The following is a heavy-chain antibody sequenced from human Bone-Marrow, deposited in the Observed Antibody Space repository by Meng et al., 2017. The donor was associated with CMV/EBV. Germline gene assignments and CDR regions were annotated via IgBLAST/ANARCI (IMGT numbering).Heavy chain of an antibody. CDR2: IRYDGSNK. Sequence: LSLTCAASGFTFSSYGMHWVRQAPGKGLEWVAFIRYDGSNKYYADSVKGRFTISRDNSKNTLYLQMNSLRAEDTAVYYCAKDGEAYCGGDCYFYAFDIWGQGTMVTVSS. CDR1: GFTFSSYG. D-gene: IGHD2-21*01. J-gene: IGHJ3*02. CDR3: AKDGEAYCGGDCYFYAFDI. V-gene: IGHV3-30*02.